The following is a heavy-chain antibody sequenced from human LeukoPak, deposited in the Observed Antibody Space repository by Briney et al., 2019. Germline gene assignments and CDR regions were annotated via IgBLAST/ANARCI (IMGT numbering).Heavy chain of an antibody. CDR1: GYTFTSYD. Sequence: GASVKVSCKASGYTFTSYDINWVRQATGQGLEWMGWMNPNSGNTGYAQKFQGRVTITRNTSISTAYMELSSLRSEDTAVYYCARGRGGSSWYGLYYYYYYMDVWGKGTTVTVSS. CDR2: MNPNSGNT. D-gene: IGHD6-13*01. V-gene: IGHV1-8*03. CDR3: ARGRGGSSWYGLYYYYYYMDV. J-gene: IGHJ6*03.